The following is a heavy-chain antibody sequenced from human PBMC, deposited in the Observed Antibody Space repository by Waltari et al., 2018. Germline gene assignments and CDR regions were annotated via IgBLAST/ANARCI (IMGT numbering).Heavy chain of an antibody. CDR3: AKELGMGYYDFWRGFDY. J-gene: IGHJ4*02. Sequence: EVQLLESGGGLVQPGGSLSLSCAASGFPFSSYALSWVRQAPGKGLEWVSAISGSGGSTYYADSVKGRVTISRDNSKNTRDRKMNSLRAEDTAVYYCAKELGMGYYDFWRGFDYWGQGTLVTVSS. CDR1: GFPFSSYA. CDR2: ISGSGGST. V-gene: IGHV3-23*01. D-gene: IGHD3-3*01.